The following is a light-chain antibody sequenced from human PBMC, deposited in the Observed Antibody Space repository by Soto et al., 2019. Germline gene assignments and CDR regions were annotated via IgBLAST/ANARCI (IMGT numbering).Light chain of an antibody. CDR3: QQRSNWPT. J-gene: IGKJ1*01. V-gene: IGKV3-11*01. CDR2: DAS. CDR1: QSVSSY. Sequence: EIVLTQSPATLSLSPGERATLSCRASQSVSSYLAWYQQKPGQAPRLLIYDASNRATGIPARFSGSGSGTDFTLTFSSLEPEDFAVYYCQQRSNWPTFGQSTKV.